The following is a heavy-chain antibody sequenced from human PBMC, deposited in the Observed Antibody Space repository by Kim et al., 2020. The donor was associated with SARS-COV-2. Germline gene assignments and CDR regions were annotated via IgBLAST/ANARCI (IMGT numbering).Heavy chain of an antibody. CDR3: ARDLDIVVVPAAHDAFDI. V-gene: IGHV3-30*04. J-gene: IGHJ3*02. Sequence: GGSLRLSCAASGFTFSSYAMHWVRQAPGKGLERVAVISYDGSNKYYADSVKGRFTISRDNSKNTLYLQMNSLRAEDTAVYYCARDLDIVVVPAAHDAFDIWGQGTMVTVSS. CDR2: ISYDGSNK. CDR1: GFTFSSYA. D-gene: IGHD2-2*03.